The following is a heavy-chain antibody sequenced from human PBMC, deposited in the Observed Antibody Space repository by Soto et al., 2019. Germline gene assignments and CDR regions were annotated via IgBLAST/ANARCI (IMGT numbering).Heavy chain of an antibody. J-gene: IGHJ5*02. V-gene: IGHV1-69*01. Sequence: HVQLVQSGAEVKKPGSSVKVSCKASGGTFNTFTFVWVRQAPGHGLEWMGGFVPVFRSANIAQKFRGRLTITTDESTSTAYMELSDLRSDDSAVYFGAREDDSTGHYSWFDPWGQGTLVIVSS. CDR2: FVPVFRSA. CDR1: GGTFNTFT. D-gene: IGHD3-9*01. CDR3: AREDDSTGHYSWFDP.